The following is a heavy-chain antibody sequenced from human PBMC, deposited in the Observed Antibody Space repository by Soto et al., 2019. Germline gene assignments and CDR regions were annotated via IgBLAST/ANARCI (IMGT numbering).Heavy chain of an antibody. D-gene: IGHD3-22*01. CDR2: IIPMLGTP. J-gene: IGHJ4*02. CDR3: AKETSRYDRSGYYRPDY. CDR1: GDTFSSYA. V-gene: IGHV1-69*06. Sequence: QVQLVQSGAEVKKPGSSVKVSCKSSGDTFSSYAISWVRQAPGQGLEWMGGIIPMLGTPSYAQKFQDRVTITADKFTSTAYMELSGLRSEDTAVYYCAKETSRYDRSGYYRPDYWGQGTLVTVSS.